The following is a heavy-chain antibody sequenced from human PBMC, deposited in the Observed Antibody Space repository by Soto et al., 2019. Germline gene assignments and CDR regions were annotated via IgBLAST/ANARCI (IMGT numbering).Heavy chain of an antibody. D-gene: IGHD6-13*01. J-gene: IGHJ5*02. CDR1: GGSFSGYY. CDR3: ANVRRSWYGLGFDP. V-gene: IGHV4-34*01. CDR2: INHSGST. Sequence: LSLTCAVYGGSFSGYYWSWIRQPPGKGLEWIGEINHSGSTNYNPSLKSRVTISVDTSKNQFSLKLSSVTAADTAVYYCANVRRSWYGLGFDPWGQGTLVTVSS.